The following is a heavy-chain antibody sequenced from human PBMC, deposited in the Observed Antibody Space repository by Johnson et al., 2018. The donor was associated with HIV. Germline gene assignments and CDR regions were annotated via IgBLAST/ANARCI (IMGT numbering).Heavy chain of an antibody. CDR2: ISGSGGST. J-gene: IGHJ3*02. CDR3: ARERGYSSVLWKLSEAAFDI. V-gene: IGHV3-23*04. CDR1: GFSFDDYG. Sequence: VQLVESGGGVVRPGGSLKLSCAASGFSFDDYGMSWVRQAPGKGLEWVSAISGSGGSTYYADSVKGRFTISRDNSKNTMYLQMNSLRAEDTAVYYCARERGYSSVLWKLSEAAFDIWGQGTMVTVSS. D-gene: IGHD6-19*01.